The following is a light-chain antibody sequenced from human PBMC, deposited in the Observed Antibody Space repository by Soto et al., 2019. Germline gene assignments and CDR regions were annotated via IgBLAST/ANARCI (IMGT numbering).Light chain of an antibody. CDR1: SSDVGDFYY. CDR3: SSYTSSNTPYV. J-gene: IGLJ1*01. V-gene: IGLV2-14*01. Sequence: QSALTQPASVSGSPGQSITISCTGTSSDVGDFYYVSWYQQHPGKAPKLIIYEVTNRPSGVSDRFSASKSGTTASLTISGLQADDEANYYCSSYTSSNTPYVFGTGTKVTVL. CDR2: EVT.